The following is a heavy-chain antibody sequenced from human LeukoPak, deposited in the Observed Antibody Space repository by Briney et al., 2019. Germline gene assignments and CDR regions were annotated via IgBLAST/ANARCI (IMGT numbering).Heavy chain of an antibody. CDR1: GGSISSSSYY. J-gene: IGHJ5*02. CDR2: IYYSGST. V-gene: IGHV4-39*01. CDR3: ARRRSSGWYPSARQNWFDP. D-gene: IGHD6-19*01. Sequence: SETLSLTCTVSGGSISSSSYYWGWIRQPPGKGLEWIGSIYYSGSTYYNPSLKIRVTISIDTSKNQFSLKLSSVTAADTAVYYCARRRSSGWYPSARQNWFDPWGQGTLVTVSS.